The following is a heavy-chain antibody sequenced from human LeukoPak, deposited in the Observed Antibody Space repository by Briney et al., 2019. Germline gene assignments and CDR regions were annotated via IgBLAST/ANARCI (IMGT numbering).Heavy chain of an antibody. Sequence: GGSLRLSCAASGFTFRSYSMNWVRQAPGKGLEWVSYISGSSSTIHYADSVKGRFSISRDNAKNSLYLQMNSLRAEDTAVYYCARVFSSGWYGPDYWGQGTLVIVSS. D-gene: IGHD6-19*01. J-gene: IGHJ4*02. CDR2: ISGSSSTI. CDR3: ARVFSSGWYGPDY. CDR1: GFTFRSYS. V-gene: IGHV3-48*01.